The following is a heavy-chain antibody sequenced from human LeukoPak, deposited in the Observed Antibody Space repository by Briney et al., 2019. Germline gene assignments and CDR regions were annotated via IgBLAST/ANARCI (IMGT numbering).Heavy chain of an antibody. CDR3: ARFNDGGYYWYFDL. Sequence: SETLSLTCTVSGGSISSYYWSWIRQPPGKGLEWIGYIYYSGSTNYNTSLKSRVTISVDTSKNQFSLKLSSVTAADTAVYYCARFNDGGYYWYFDLWGRGTLVTVSS. CDR2: IYYSGST. V-gene: IGHV4-59*01. D-gene: IGHD2-15*01. J-gene: IGHJ2*01. CDR1: GGSISSYY.